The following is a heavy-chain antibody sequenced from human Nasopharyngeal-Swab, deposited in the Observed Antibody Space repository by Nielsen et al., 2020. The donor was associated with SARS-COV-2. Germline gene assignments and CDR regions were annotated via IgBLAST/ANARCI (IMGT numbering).Heavy chain of an antibody. CDR3: ARARGYSGYGFDY. V-gene: IGHV3-11*01. J-gene: IGHJ4*02. Sequence: GESLKISCAASGFTFSDYYMSWIRQAPGRGLEWVSYISSSGSTIYYADSVKGRFTISRDNAKNSLYLQMNGLRAEDTAVYYCARARGYSGYGFDYWGQGTLVTVSS. CDR2: ISSSGSTI. CDR1: GFTFSDYY. D-gene: IGHD5-12*01.